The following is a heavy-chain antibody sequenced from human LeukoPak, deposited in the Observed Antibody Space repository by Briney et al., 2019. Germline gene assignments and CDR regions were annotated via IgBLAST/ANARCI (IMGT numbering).Heavy chain of an antibody. CDR1: GFTVSDNY. J-gene: IGHJ4*02. D-gene: IGHD6-13*01. CDR3: ARVGALSSSWLLY. Sequence: GGSLRLSCAASGFTVSDNYMSWVRQAPGKGLEWVSVIYSDGSTYYADSVKGRFTISRDNSKNTVYLQMNSLRAEDTAVYFCARVGALSSSWLLYWGQGTLVTVSS. V-gene: IGHV3-66*01. CDR2: IYSDGST.